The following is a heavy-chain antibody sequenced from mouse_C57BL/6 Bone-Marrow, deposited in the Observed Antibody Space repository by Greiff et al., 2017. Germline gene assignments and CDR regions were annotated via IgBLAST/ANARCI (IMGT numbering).Heavy chain of an antibody. J-gene: IGHJ2*01. D-gene: IGHD2-5*01. CDR2: IDPSDSYT. CDR3: AKAYYSNFYYFDY. V-gene: IGHV1-69*01. CDR1: GYTFTSYW. Sequence: QVQLQQPGAELVMPGASVKLSCKASGYTFTSYWMHWVKQRPGQGLEWIGEIDPSDSYTNYNQKFKGKSTLTVDKSSSTAYMQLSSLTSEDSAVYYCAKAYYSNFYYFDYWGQGTTLTVSS.